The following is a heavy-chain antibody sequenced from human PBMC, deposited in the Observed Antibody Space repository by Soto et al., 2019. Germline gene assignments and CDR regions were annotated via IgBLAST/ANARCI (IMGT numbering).Heavy chain of an antibody. CDR1: GFSLTTDGEG. CDR3: AHSRNLITEDAQVGDFDY. V-gene: IGHV2-5*02. Sequence: QITLKVSGPTLVKPAPTLALTCTFSGFSLTTDGEGVGWGRQPPGEALARLALIYWDDDERYSPSLKTRLTITKDPSKNQVVLIMTNVDPVDTATYYCAHSRNLITEDAQVGDFDYWGQGTLVTVSS. D-gene: IGHD3-10*01. J-gene: IGHJ4*02. CDR2: IYWDDDE.